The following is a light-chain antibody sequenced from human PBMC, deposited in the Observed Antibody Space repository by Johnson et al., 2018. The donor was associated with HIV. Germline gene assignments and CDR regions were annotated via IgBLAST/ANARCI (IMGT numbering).Light chain of an antibody. V-gene: IGLV1-51*01. CDR2: DNN. Sequence: QSVLTQPPSVSAAPGQKVTISCSGSSSNIGNNYVSWYQQLPGTAPKLLIYDNNKRPSGIPDRFSGSKSGTSATLGITGLQTGDEADYYCGTWDSNLSAVFFGTGTKVTVL. J-gene: IGLJ1*01. CDR3: GTWDSNLSAVF. CDR1: SSNIGNNY.